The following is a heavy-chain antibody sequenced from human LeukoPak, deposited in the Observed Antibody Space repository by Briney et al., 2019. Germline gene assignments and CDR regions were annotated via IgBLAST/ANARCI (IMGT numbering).Heavy chain of an antibody. D-gene: IGHD3-16*01. Sequence: GGSLRLSGAASGFTFSSYTMHWVRQAPGKGLEWVALTSSDGNKYFADSVQGRFTISRDNSRNTVYLQLDSLRPDDTAVYYCARERGIRALYFDNWGQGTLVPVSS. CDR2: TSSDGNK. CDR1: GFTFSSYT. J-gene: IGHJ4*02. V-gene: IGHV3-30*04. CDR3: ARERGIRALYFDN.